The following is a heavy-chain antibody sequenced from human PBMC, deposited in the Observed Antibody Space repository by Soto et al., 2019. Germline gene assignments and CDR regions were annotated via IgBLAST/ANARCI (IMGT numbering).Heavy chain of an antibody. CDR1: GYTFTSYG. V-gene: IGHV1-18*01. D-gene: IGHD2-15*01. J-gene: IGHJ4*02. CDR2: ISAYNGNT. CDR3: ARVIGMEYCSGGSCYSSPLDY. Sequence: QVQLVQSGAEVKKPGASVKVSCKASGYTFTSYGISWVRQAPGQGLEWMGWISAYNGNTNYAQKLQGRVTMTTDTSTSTAYMELRSLRSDDTAVYYCARVIGMEYCSGGSCYSSPLDYWGQGTLVTVSS.